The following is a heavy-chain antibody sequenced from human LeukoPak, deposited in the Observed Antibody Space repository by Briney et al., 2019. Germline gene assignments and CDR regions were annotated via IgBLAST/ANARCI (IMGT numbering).Heavy chain of an antibody. CDR3: ARSPRWDTAMVFDF. Sequence: SSETLSLTCAVYGGSFSGYYWSWIRQPSGKGLEWIGEINHSGSTNYNPSLKSRVTISVDTSKNQFSLKLSSVTAADTAVYYCARSPRWDTAMVFDFWGQGALVTVSS. CDR1: GGSFSGYY. V-gene: IGHV4-34*01. CDR2: INHSGST. D-gene: IGHD5-18*01. J-gene: IGHJ4*02.